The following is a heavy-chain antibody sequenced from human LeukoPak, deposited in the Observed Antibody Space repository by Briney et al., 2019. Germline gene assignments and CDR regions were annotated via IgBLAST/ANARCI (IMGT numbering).Heavy chain of an antibody. CDR1: GFTFSSYA. CDR2: ISGSGGST. CDR3: AKGSQRITMVRGVPEPSDY. Sequence: PGGSRRLSCAASGFTFSSYAMSWVRQAPGKGLEWVSAISGSGGSTYYADSVKGRFTISRDNSKNTLYLQMNSLRAEDTAVYYCAKGSQRITMVRGVPEPSDYWGQGTLVTVSS. D-gene: IGHD3-10*01. V-gene: IGHV3-23*01. J-gene: IGHJ4*02.